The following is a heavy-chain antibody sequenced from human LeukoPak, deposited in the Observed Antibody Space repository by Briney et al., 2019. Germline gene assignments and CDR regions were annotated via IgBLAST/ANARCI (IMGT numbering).Heavy chain of an antibody. Sequence: GGSLRLSCAASGFTFSSYNMNWVRQAPGKGLEWVSYISSSSSTIYYADSVKGRFTISRDNAKNALYLQMNSLRAEDTAVYYCARGLFVVVITTDYYGLDVWGQGTTVTVSS. CDR2: ISSSSSTI. CDR3: ARGLFVVVITTDYYGLDV. J-gene: IGHJ6*02. CDR1: GFTFSSYN. D-gene: IGHD3-22*01. V-gene: IGHV3-48*04.